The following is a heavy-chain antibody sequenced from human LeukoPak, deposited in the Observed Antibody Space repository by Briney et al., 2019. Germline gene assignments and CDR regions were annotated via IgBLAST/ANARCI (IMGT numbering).Heavy chain of an antibody. CDR1: GGTFSSYA. Sequence: SVKVSCKASGGTFSSYAISWVRQAPGQGLEWMGGIIPIFGTANYAQKFQGRVTITTDESTSTAYMELSSLRSEDTAVYYCARDSLINWGPGYYYYGMDVWGQGTTVTVSS. D-gene: IGHD7-27*01. J-gene: IGHJ6*02. V-gene: IGHV1-69*05. CDR2: IIPIFGTA. CDR3: ARDSLINWGPGYYYYGMDV.